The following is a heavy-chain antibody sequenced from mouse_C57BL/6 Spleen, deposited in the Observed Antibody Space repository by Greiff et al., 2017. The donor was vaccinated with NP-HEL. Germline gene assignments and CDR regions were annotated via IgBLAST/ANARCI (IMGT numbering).Heavy chain of an antibody. D-gene: IGHD1-1*01. V-gene: IGHV1-81*01. Sequence: QVQLKESGAELARPGASVKLSCKASGYTFTSYGISWVKQRTGQGLEWIGEIYPRSGNTYYNEKFKGKATLTADKSSSTAYMELRSLTSEDSAVYFCGSSILYAMDYWGQGTSVTVSS. CDR2: IYPRSGNT. CDR1: GYTFTSYG. CDR3: GSSILYAMDY. J-gene: IGHJ4*01.